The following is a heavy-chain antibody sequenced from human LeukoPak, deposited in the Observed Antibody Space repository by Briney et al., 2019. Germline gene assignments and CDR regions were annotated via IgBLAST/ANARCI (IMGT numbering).Heavy chain of an antibody. V-gene: IGHV1-18*04. CDR2: ISGYNGKI. D-gene: IGHD2-2*01. Sequence: ASVNVSCKASGYTFSGYYMHWVRQAPGQGLEWMGWISGYNGKINYAQKFQGRATMTTDTSTSTAYLELRSLTSEDTAVYYCARRFCSSVSCYDDDAFDVWGQGTLVTVSS. CDR1: GYTFSGYY. J-gene: IGHJ3*01. CDR3: ARRFCSSVSCYDDDAFDV.